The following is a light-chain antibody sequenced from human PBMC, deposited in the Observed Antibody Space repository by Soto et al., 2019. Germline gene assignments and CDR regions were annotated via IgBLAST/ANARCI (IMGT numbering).Light chain of an antibody. Sequence: QSALTQPDSVSGSPGQSITISCTGTSSDVGGYNYVSWYQQHPGKAPKLMIYEVSNRPSGVSNRFSGSKSGNTASLTISGLQAEDEADYYCSSYTSSSPRVFGTGTKLTVL. CDR3: SSYTSSSPRV. CDR1: SSDVGGYNY. V-gene: IGLV2-14*01. CDR2: EVS. J-gene: IGLJ1*01.